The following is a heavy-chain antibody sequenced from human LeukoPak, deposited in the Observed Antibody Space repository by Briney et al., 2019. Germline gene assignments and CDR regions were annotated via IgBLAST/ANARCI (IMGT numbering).Heavy chain of an antibody. J-gene: IGHJ4*02. Sequence: GGSLRLSCAASGFTFGIFAMHWVRQAPGKGLEYVAAISTDGSGTYYANSVKGRFTISRDNSKNTLYLQTGSLRAEDMAVYYCTRWGSTSCYDYWGQGTLVTVSS. CDR2: ISTDGSGT. CDR1: GFTFGIFA. D-gene: IGHD2-2*01. CDR3: TRWGSTSCYDY. V-gene: IGHV3-64*01.